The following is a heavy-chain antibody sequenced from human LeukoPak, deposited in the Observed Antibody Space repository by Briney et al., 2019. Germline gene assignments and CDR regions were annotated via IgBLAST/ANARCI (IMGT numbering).Heavy chain of an antibody. CDR2: ISGSGGST. V-gene: IGHV3-23*01. J-gene: IGHJ3*02. Sequence: PGGSLRLSCAASGFTFSSYAMSWVRQAPGKGLEWVSAISGSGGSTYYADSVKGRFTTSRDNSKDTLYLQMNSLRAEDTAVYYGAKGYSGYEVDAFDIWGQGTMVTVSS. CDR1: GFTFSSYA. CDR3: AKGYSGYEVDAFDI. D-gene: IGHD5-12*01.